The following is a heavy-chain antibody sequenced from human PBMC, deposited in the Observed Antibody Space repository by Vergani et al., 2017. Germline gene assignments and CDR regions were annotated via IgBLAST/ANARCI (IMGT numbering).Heavy chain of an antibody. D-gene: IGHD6-13*01. CDR1: TFTFSNYA. Sequence: EVQLLESGGGLVQPGGSLRLSCAASTFTFSNYAMNWVRQAPGKGLEWVSGISDSGDSTYYADSVKGRFSISRDNSKKTLYLQMNSLRAEDTAIYYCAKGYSRTWPRGFDYWGQGTLVTVSS. J-gene: IGHJ4*02. V-gene: IGHV3-23*01. CDR3: AKGYSRTWPRGFDY. CDR2: ISDSGDST.